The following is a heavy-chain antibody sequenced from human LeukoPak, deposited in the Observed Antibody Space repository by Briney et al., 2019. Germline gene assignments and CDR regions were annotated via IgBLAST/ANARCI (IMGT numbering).Heavy chain of an antibody. CDR3: ARDQYYYGSGSLNYYYYYGMDV. J-gene: IGHJ6*02. CDR1: GFTVSSNY. V-gene: IGHV3-53*01. CDR2: IYSGGST. Sequence: GGSLRLSCAASGFTVSSNYMSWVRQAPGKGLEWVSVIYSGGSTYYADSVKGRFTISRDNSKNTLYLQMNSLRAEDTAVYYCARDQYYYGSGSLNYYYYYGMDVWGQGTTVTVSS. D-gene: IGHD3-10*01.